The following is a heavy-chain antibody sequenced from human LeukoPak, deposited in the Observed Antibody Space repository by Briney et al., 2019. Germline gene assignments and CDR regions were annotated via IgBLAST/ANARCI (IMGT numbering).Heavy chain of an antibody. CDR3: ARSRFGSSSTNYYMDV. V-gene: IGHV4-59*01. CDR2: IYYSGST. CDR1: GASISSYY. D-gene: IGHD2-2*01. J-gene: IGHJ6*03. Sequence: SETLSLTCTVPGASISSYYRSCIRQPPGKGLEWIGYIYYSGSTNYNPSPKSRATISLDTSKNLFPLKLTSVTAADTAMYYCARSRFGSSSTNYYMDVWGKGTTVTVSS.